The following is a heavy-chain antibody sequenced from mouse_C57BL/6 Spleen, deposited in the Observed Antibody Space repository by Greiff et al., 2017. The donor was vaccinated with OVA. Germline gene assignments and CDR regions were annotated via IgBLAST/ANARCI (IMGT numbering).Heavy chain of an antibody. CDR1: GYSFTDYN. V-gene: IGHV1-39*01. Sequence: EVQGVESGPELVKPGASVKISCKASGYSFTDYNMNWVKQSNGKSLEWIGVINPNYGTTSYNQKFKGKATLTVDQSSSTAYMQLNSLTSEDSAVYYCARSTMITYYFDYWGQGTTLTVSS. J-gene: IGHJ2*01. D-gene: IGHD2-4*01. CDR2: INPNYGTT. CDR3: ARSTMITYYFDY.